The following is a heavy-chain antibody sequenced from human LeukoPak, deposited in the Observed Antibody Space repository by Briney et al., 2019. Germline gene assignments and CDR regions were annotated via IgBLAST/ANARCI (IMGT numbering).Heavy chain of an antibody. V-gene: IGHV4-59*08. Sequence: PSETMSLTCTVSGGSISGFYWSWIRQPPGKGLECIGYMYYSGSTNYNPSLKSRVTISVDTSKNQFSLKLSSVTAADTAVYYCARLKDIGVLPGTPYFDYWGQGTVVTVSS. CDR1: GGSISGFY. J-gene: IGHJ4*02. CDR2: MYYSGST. D-gene: IGHD2-2*01. CDR3: ARLKDIGVLPGTPYFDY.